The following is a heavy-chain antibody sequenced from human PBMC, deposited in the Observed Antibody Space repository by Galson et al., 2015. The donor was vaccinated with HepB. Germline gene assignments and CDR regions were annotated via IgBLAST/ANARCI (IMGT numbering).Heavy chain of an antibody. CDR1: GFTVSSNY. CDR2: IYSGGST. D-gene: IGHD1-7*01. V-gene: IGHV3-66*01. Sequence: SLRLSCAASGFTVSSNYMSWVRQAPGKGLEWVSVIYSGGSTYYADSVKGRFTISRDNSKNTLYLQMNSLKTEDTAVYYCTTEEELELPTSYYYGMDVWGQGTTVTVSS. CDR3: TTEEELELPTSYYYGMDV. J-gene: IGHJ6*02.